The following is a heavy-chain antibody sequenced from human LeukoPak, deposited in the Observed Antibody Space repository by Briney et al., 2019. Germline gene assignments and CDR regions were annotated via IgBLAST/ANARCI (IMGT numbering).Heavy chain of an antibody. CDR2: ISWNSGSI. CDR1: GFTFDDYA. Sequence: PGRSLRLSCAASGFTFDDYAMHWVRQAPGKGLEWVSGISWNSGSIGYADSVKGRFTISRDNAKNSLYLQMNSLRAEDTALYYCAKDTAYSSGWYYFDYWGQGTLVTVSS. CDR3: AKDTAYSSGWYYFDY. J-gene: IGHJ4*02. V-gene: IGHV3-9*01. D-gene: IGHD6-19*01.